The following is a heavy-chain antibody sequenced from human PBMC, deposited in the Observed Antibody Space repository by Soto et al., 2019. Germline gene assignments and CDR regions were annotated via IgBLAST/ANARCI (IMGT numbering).Heavy chain of an antibody. CDR1: GYTLTELS. CDR2: FDPEDGET. V-gene: IGHV1-24*01. CDR3: ATDRIAAAGPKYYYYYSMDV. D-gene: IGHD6-13*01. Sequence: ASVKVSCKVSGYTLTELSMHWVRQAPGKGLEWMGGFDPEDGETIYAQKFQGRVTMTEDTSTDTAYMELSSLRSEETAVYYCATDRIAAAGPKYYYYYSMDVWGPGTTVTVSS. J-gene: IGHJ6*02.